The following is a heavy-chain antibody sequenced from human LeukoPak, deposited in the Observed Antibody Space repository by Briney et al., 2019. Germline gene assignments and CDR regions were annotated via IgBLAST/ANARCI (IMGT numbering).Heavy chain of an antibody. Sequence: GGSLRLSCAASGFTVSGNYMSWVRQAPGKGLGWVSVIYSGGSTYYADSVKGRFTISRDNSKNTLYLQMNSLRAEDTAVYYCARAKRYDFWSGYFGFDYWGQGTLVTVSS. D-gene: IGHD3-3*01. V-gene: IGHV3-66*01. CDR2: IYSGGST. CDR3: ARAKRYDFWSGYFGFDY. CDR1: GFTVSGNY. J-gene: IGHJ4*02.